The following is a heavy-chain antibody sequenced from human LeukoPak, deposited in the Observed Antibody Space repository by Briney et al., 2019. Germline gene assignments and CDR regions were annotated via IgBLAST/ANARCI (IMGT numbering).Heavy chain of an antibody. D-gene: IGHD5-24*01. Sequence: PSETLSLTCTVSGGSISSYYWSWIRQPPGKGLEWIGYIYYSGSTDYNPSLKSRVTISVDTSKNQFSLKLSSVTAADTAVYYCARGNLAEMATVMSWYFDLWGRGTLVPVSS. CDR1: GGSISSYY. CDR3: ARGNLAEMATVMSWYFDL. V-gene: IGHV4-59*01. CDR2: IYYSGST. J-gene: IGHJ2*01.